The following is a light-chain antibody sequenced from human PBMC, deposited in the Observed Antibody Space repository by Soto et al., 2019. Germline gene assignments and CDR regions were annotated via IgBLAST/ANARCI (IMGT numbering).Light chain of an antibody. Sequence: DIQLTQSPSFLSASVGDRVTITCRASQGISSYLAWYQQKPGKAPKLLIYAASTLQSGVPSRFSGSGSGTELTLTISSLQPEDFATYYCQQLYSYPRTFGPGTKVDIK. CDR3: QQLYSYPRT. V-gene: IGKV1-9*01. CDR2: AAS. CDR1: QGISSY. J-gene: IGKJ3*01.